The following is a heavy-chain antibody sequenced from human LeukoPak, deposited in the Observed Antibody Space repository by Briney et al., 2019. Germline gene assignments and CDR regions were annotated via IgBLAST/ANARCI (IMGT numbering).Heavy chain of an antibody. CDR3: ARHVGYYYYMDV. CDR1: GGAISSSSYY. V-gene: IGHV4-39*01. CDR2: VFHSGSA. D-gene: IGHD1-26*01. Sequence: SETLSLTCTVSGGAISSSSYYWGWIRQPPGKGLEWIGSVFHSGSAKYNPSLKSRVTISVDTSKNEFSLKLTSLTAADTAAYYCARHVGYYYYMDVWGKGTTVTVSS. J-gene: IGHJ6*03.